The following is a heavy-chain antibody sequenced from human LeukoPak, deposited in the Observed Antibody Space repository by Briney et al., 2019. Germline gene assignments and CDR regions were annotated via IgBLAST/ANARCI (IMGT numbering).Heavy chain of an antibody. CDR3: AREGRVYCGGDCYADY. V-gene: IGHV3-33*07. J-gene: IGHJ4*02. CDR1: GFTFSSYG. Sequence: GRSRRLSCAASGFTFSSYGMYWVRQAPGKGLEWVAVIWYEGSNKNYADSVKGRFTISRDLSKNTLYLQMNSLRVEDTAVYYCAREGRVYCGGDCYADYWGQGTLVTVSS. D-gene: IGHD2-21*02. CDR2: IWYEGSNK.